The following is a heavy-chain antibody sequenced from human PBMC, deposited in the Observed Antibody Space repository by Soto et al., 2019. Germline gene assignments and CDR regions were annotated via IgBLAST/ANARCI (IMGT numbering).Heavy chain of an antibody. CDR2: ISYDGTDK. D-gene: IGHD2-2*01. J-gene: IGHJ4*02. V-gene: IGHV3-30*18. CDR3: AKGYCSTSTCPFDQ. Sequence: PGGSLRLSCAASGFTFSSYGMHWVRQAPGKGLEWMAVISYDGTDKYYADSVKGRFTISRDNSKSTLYLQMNSLRAEDTAVYYCAKGYCSTSTCPFDQWGQGTLVTVSS. CDR1: GFTFSSYG.